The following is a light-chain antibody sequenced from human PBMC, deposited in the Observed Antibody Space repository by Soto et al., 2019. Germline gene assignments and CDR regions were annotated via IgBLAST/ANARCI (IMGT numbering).Light chain of an antibody. Sequence: DIQMTQSPSTVSAYVGDSVTITCRASQSITTWLAWYQQRPGKAPKLLIYDVSSLQSGVPSRFSGSGSGTEFTLTISSLQPDDFANYYCQHSKMYSPWTLGQGPKVDI. CDR2: DVS. V-gene: IGKV1-5*01. CDR1: QSITTW. CDR3: QHSKMYSPWT. J-gene: IGKJ1*01.